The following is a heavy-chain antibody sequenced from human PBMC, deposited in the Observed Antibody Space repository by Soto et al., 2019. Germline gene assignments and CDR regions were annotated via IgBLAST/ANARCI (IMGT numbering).Heavy chain of an antibody. Sequence: EVQLLESGGGLVQPGGSLRVSCAASGFTFSSYVMSWVRQAPGKGLEWVSAISGSGGSTYYADAVKGRFTISRDNSKNTLYLQMNSLRAEDTAVYYCAKGYCGSTSCYYFDYWGQGTLVTVSS. J-gene: IGHJ4*02. CDR3: AKGYCGSTSCYYFDY. CDR2: ISGSGGST. V-gene: IGHV3-23*01. CDR1: GFTFSSYV. D-gene: IGHD2-2*01.